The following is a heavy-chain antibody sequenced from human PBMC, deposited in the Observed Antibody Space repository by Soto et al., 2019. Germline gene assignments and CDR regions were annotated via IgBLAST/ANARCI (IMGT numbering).Heavy chain of an antibody. CDR3: ARDREDGSGSY. CDR2: IWYDGSNK. CDR1: GFTFSSYG. V-gene: IGHV3-33*01. Sequence: QVQLVESGGGVVQPGRSLRLSCAASGFTFSSYGMHWVRQAPGKGLEWVAVIWYDGSNKYYADSVKGRFTISRDNSKNPLYLQMNGLRAEDTAVYYCARDREDGSGSYWGQGTLVTVSS. J-gene: IGHJ4*02. D-gene: IGHD3-10*01.